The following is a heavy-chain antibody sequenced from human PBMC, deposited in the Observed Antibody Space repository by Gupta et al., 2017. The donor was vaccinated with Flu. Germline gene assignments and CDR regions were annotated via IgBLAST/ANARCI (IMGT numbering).Heavy chain of an antibody. CDR2: IVGAGGHTT. Sequence: QAPGRGLEWISTIVGAGGHTTYYAVSVQGRFIVSSDSAKNTLYLHMNGLRVEDTAIYYCAKGGEITIFGVPLSWGRGTLVSVSS. D-gene: IGHD3-3*01. J-gene: IGHJ5*02. CDR3: AKGGEITIFGVPLS. V-gene: IGHV3-23*01.